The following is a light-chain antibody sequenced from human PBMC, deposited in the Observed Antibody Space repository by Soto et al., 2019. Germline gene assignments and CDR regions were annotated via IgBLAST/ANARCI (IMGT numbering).Light chain of an antibody. CDR1: QGISNY. CDR3: QKYNSALAFT. V-gene: IGKV1-27*01. J-gene: IGKJ3*01. CDR2: AAS. Sequence: DIQMTQSPSSLSASVGDRVTITCRASQGISNYLAWYQQKPGKVPKLLIYAASTLQSGVPSRFSGSGSGTDFTLTISSLQPEDVATYYCQKYNSALAFTFVPGTKVDIK.